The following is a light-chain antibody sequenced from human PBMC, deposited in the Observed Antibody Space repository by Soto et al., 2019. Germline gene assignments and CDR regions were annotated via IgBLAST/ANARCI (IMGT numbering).Light chain of an antibody. Sequence: QSDLTQAPSVSGVPGQRVTISCNGSSSNIGAGYDVHWYQQFPGTAPKLLIYGNSNRPSGVPDRFSGSKSGTSVSLAITGLQAEDEADYYCQSYDSSLTLYVFGTGTKVTVL. V-gene: IGLV1-40*01. CDR3: QSYDSSLTLYV. J-gene: IGLJ1*01. CDR1: SSNIGAGYD. CDR2: GNS.